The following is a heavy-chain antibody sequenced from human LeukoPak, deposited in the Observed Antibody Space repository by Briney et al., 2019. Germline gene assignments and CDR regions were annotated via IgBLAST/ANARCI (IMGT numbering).Heavy chain of an antibody. D-gene: IGHD3-3*01. CDR1: GGSISSYY. CDR2: IYTSGST. CDR3: ARETFRSGLNYFDY. V-gene: IGHV4-4*07. J-gene: IGHJ4*02. Sequence: PSETLSLTCTVSGGSISSYYWSWIRQPAGKGLEWIGRIYTSGSTTYNPSLKSRVTMSVDTSKNQFSLKLSSVTAADTAVYYCARETFRSGLNYFDYWGQGTLVTVSS.